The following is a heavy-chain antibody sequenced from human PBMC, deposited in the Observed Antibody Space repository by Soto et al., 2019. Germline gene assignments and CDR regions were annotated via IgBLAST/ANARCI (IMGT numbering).Heavy chain of an antibody. CDR3: ARHGRSPDSRSDDAFDI. V-gene: IGHV4-59*08. D-gene: IGHD6-13*01. CDR2: IYYSGST. Sequence: QVQLQESGPGLVKPSETLSLTCTVSGGSISSYYWSWIRQPPGKGLEWIGYIYYSGSTNYNPSLKSRVTISVDTSKNQFSLKLSSVTAADTAVYYCARHGRSPDSRSDDAFDIWGQGTMVTVSS. J-gene: IGHJ3*02. CDR1: GGSISSYY.